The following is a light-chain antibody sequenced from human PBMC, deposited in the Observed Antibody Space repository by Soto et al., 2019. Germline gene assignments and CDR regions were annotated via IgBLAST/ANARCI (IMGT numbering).Light chain of an antibody. CDR1: QSVSSY. CDR2: DAS. Sequence: EIVLTQSPATLSLSPGERATLSCRASQSVSSYLAWYQQKPGQAPRLLIYDASNRAAGIPARFSSSESGTDFTLPISGLEPEAFAVCYSQPRSNWPLTFGGGTTVEIK. V-gene: IGKV3-11*01. CDR3: QPRSNWPLT. J-gene: IGKJ4*01.